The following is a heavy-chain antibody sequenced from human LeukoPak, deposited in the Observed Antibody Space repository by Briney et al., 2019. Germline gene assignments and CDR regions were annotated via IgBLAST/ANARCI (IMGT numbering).Heavy chain of an antibody. J-gene: IGHJ4*02. CDR2: SCTVGDT. CDR1: GFTSSAYD. V-gene: IGHV3-13*04. Sequence: PGESLRLSCAASGFTSSAYDMHWVRQITGGGLEWVSTSCTVGDTFYSDSVKGRFTISRENAKNSVHLQMNSLRVEDSAIYFCVRAAMPYIINGRRFDYWGQGTLVTVSS. D-gene: IGHD2-2*01. CDR3: VRAAMPYIINGRRFDY.